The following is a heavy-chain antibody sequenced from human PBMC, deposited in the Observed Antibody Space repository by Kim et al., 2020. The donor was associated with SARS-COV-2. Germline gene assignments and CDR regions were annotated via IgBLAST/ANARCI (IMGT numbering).Heavy chain of an antibody. J-gene: IGHJ4*02. Sequence: TGNPTYAQGFTGRFVFSLDTSVSTAYLQISSLKAEDTAVYYCARGADDYWGQGTLVTVSS. CDR2: TGNP. V-gene: IGHV7-4-1*02. D-gene: IGHD3-16*01. CDR3: ARGADDY.